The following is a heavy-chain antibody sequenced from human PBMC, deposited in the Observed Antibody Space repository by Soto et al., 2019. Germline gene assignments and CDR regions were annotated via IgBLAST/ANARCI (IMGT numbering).Heavy chain of an antibody. CDR3: ARGRRLRFLEWSTRRNWFDP. D-gene: IGHD3-3*01. V-gene: IGHV4-34*01. CDR1: GGSFSGYY. CDR2: INHSGST. J-gene: IGHJ5*02. Sequence: PSETLSLTCAVYGGSFSGYYWSWIRQPPGKGLEWIGEINHSGSTNYNPSLKSRVTISVDTSKNQFSLKLSSVTAADTAVYYCARGRRLRFLEWSTRRNWFDPWGQGTLVTVS.